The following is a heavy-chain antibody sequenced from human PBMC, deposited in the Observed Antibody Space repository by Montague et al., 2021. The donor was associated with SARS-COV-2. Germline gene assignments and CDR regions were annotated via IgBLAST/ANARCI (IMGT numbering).Heavy chain of an antibody. J-gene: IGHJ3*02. CDR2: IYHTGST. V-gene: IGHV4-31*03. CDR1: GGSISSGGYY. D-gene: IGHD3-22*01. Sequence: TRSLTCTVSGGSISSGGYYWSWIRQHPGKGLEWIGYIYHTGSTHYNPSLKSRVTISKETSKNHFSLNLSSVTAADSAVYHCARDSGYYDSSGYSYDAFDIWGQGTKVTVSS. CDR3: ARDSGYYDSSGYSYDAFDI.